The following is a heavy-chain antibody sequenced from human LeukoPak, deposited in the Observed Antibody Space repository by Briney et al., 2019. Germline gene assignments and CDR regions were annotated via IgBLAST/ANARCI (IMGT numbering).Heavy chain of an antibody. Sequence: PGGSLRLSCAASGFTFSDYWMNWVRQAPGKGLEWVANIKYDGSEKYYVDSVEGRFTISRDNAKKSLYLHMDSLRADDTAVYYCAKDLYSNGWYSYFDPWGQGTLVTVSS. J-gene: IGHJ5*02. D-gene: IGHD6-19*01. CDR2: IKYDGSEK. V-gene: IGHV3-7*03. CDR1: GFTFSDYW. CDR3: AKDLYSNGWYSYFDP.